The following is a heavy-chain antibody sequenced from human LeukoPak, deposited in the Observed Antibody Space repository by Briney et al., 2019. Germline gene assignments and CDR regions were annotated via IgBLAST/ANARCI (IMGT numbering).Heavy chain of an antibody. CDR1: GYTFTSYY. CDR3: ARASMVRGVIGYYYYYMDA. J-gene: IGHJ6*03. Sequence: ASVKVSCKASGYTFTSYYMHWVRQAPGQGLEWMGIINPSGGSTSYAQKLQGRVTMTRDMSTSTVYMELSSLRSEDTAVYYCARASMVRGVIGYYYYYMDAWGEGTTVTVSS. D-gene: IGHD3-10*01. CDR2: INPSGGST. V-gene: IGHV1-46*01.